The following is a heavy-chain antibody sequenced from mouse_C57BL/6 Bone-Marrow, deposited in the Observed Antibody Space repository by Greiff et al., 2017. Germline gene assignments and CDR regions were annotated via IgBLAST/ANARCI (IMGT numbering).Heavy chain of an antibody. Sequence: QVQLKQPGAELVKPGASVKVSCKASGYTFTSYWMHWVKQRPGQGLEWIGRIHPSDSDTNYNQKFKGKATLTVDKSSSTAYMQLSSLTSEDSAVYYCAMDDYDRGGFDYWGQGTTLTVSS. CDR2: IHPSDSDT. D-gene: IGHD2-4*01. CDR1: GYTFTSYW. J-gene: IGHJ2*01. V-gene: IGHV1-74*01. CDR3: AMDDYDRGGFDY.